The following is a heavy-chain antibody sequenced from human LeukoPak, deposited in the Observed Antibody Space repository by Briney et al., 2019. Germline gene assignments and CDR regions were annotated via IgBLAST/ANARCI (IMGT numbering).Heavy chain of an antibody. D-gene: IGHD4-17*01. CDR1: GYTLTSYG. CDR3: ARGAYGDK. J-gene: IGHJ4*02. V-gene: IGHV1-18*01. Sequence: ASVKVSCEASGYTLTSYGINWMRQAPGQGLEWMGWISTQSGNTNYAQKVQGRLTLTTDRSTNTAYMELRGLRSDDTAVYYCARGAYGDKWGQGTMVTVSS. CDR2: ISTQSGNT.